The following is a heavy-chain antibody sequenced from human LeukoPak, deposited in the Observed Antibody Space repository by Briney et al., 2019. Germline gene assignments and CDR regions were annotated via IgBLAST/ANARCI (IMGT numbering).Heavy chain of an antibody. V-gene: IGHV3-33*06. J-gene: IGHJ4*02. CDR2: IWHDGSND. CDR1: GFTFSDYY. Sequence: PGGSLRLSCAASGFTFSDYYMSWIRQAPGKGLEWVAHIWHDGSNDDYADSVKGRFTISRDNSKNTLYLQMNSLRAEDTAIYYCAKVTGDYYDTSGAFDYWGQGTLVTVSS. D-gene: IGHD3-22*01. CDR3: AKVTGDYYDTSGAFDY.